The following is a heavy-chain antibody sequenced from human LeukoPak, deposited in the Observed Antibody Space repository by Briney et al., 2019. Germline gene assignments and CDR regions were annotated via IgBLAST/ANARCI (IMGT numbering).Heavy chain of an antibody. J-gene: IGHJ5*02. V-gene: IGHV4-59*08. CDR2: IYYSGST. D-gene: IGHD6-13*01. CDR1: GGSISSYY. CDR3: ARQGSSWYSGWFDP. Sequence: SETLSLTCTVSGGSISSYYWSWIRQPPGKGLEWIGYIYYSGSTNYNPSLKSRVTISVDTSKNQFSLKLSSVTAADTAVYYCARQGSSWYSGWFDPWGQGTLVTVSS.